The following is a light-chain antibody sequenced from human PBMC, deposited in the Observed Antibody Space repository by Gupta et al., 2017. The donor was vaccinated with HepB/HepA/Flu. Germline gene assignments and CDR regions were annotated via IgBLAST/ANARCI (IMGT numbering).Light chain of an antibody. J-gene: IGLJ2*01. CDR3: SSYTSSSPV. CDR1: SSDVVGYNY. V-gene: IGLV2-14*03. Sequence: QSALTQPASVSGPPRQSITISCSGTSSDVVGYNYVSWYQHHPGKAPKLMIYDVSTRPSGVSNRFSGSKSGNTPSLTISGLQAEDEADYYCSSYTSSSPVFGGGTKLTVL. CDR2: DVS.